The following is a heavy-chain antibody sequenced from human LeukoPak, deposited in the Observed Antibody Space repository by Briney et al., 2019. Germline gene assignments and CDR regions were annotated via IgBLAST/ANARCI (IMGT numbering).Heavy chain of an antibody. Sequence: GGSLRLSCAASGFTFSSYAMHWVRQAPGKGLEWVAVISYDGSNKYYADSVKGRFTISRDNSKNTLYLQMNSLRAEDTAVYYCARGLSHYNYGDYWGQGTLVTVSS. CDR2: ISYDGSNK. D-gene: IGHD1-20*01. J-gene: IGHJ4*02. V-gene: IGHV3-30*14. CDR3: ARGLSHYNYGDY. CDR1: GFTFSSYA.